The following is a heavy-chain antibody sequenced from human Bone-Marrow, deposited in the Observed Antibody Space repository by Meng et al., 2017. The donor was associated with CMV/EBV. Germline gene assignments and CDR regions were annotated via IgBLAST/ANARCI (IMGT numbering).Heavy chain of an antibody. D-gene: IGHD2-2*01. Sequence: GGSLRLSCAASGFTFSSYSMNWVRQAPGKGLEWVSSISSSSSYIYYADSVKGRFTISRDNSKNTLYLQMNSLRAEDTAVYYCAREDASAFDIWGQGTMVTVSS. V-gene: IGHV3-21*01. CDR1: GFTFSSYS. CDR2: ISSSSSYI. CDR3: AREDASAFDI. J-gene: IGHJ3*02.